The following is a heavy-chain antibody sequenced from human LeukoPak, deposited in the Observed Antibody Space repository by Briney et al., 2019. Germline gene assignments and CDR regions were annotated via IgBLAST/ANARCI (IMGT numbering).Heavy chain of an antibody. CDR3: ARGPYGGNSY. D-gene: IGHD2-21*02. CDR2: ISYDGSNK. Sequence: GGSLRLSCAASGFTFSSYAMHWVRQAPGKGLEWVAVISYDGSNKYYADSVKGRFTISRDNSKNTLYLQMNSLRAEDTAVYHCARGPYGGNSYWGQGTLVTVSS. V-gene: IGHV3-30-3*01. CDR1: GFTFSSYA. J-gene: IGHJ4*02.